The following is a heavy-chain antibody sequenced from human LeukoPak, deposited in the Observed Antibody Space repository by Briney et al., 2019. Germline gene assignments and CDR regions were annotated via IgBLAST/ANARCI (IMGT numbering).Heavy chain of an antibody. J-gene: IGHJ4*02. CDR3: ARVGGPYRVYYFDY. V-gene: IGHV4-34*01. CDR2: INHSGST. Sequence: PSETLSLTCAVYGGSFSGYYWSWIRQPPGKGLEWIGEINHSGSTNYNPSLKSRVTISVDTSKNQFSLKLSSVTAADTAVYYCARVGGPYRVYYFDYWGQGTLVTVSS. D-gene: IGHD3-16*01. CDR1: GGSFSGYY.